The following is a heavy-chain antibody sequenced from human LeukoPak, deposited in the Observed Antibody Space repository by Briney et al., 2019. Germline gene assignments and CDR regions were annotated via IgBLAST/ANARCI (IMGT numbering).Heavy chain of an antibody. D-gene: IGHD3-10*01. V-gene: IGHV3-53*01. CDR2: LYSGGST. J-gene: IGHJ2*01. CDR3: ARVGDHYHWYLDV. CDR1: GFSVSSKY. Sequence: QPGGSLRLSCEGSGFSVSSKYMNWVRQAPGTGLEWVSILYSGGSTYYADSVKGRFTVSRDSSKNTLYLHMNSLRVEDTAVYYCARVGDHYHWYLDVWGRGTLVTVSS.